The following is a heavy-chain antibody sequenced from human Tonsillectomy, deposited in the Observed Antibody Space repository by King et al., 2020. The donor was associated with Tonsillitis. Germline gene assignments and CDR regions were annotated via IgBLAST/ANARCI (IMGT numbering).Heavy chain of an antibody. D-gene: IGHD6-6*01. Sequence: VQLVESGGGVVQPGRSLRLSCAASGFTFSDYGIHGVRQAPGKGLEWVAVISYDGSNQNYADSVEGRFTISRDNSKNTLSLQMNSLRTEDTAVYYCARLYNSSNYWGQGPLVTVSS. J-gene: IGHJ4*02. CDR1: GFTFSDYG. V-gene: IGHV3-30*03. CDR2: ISYDGSNQ. CDR3: ARLYNSSNY.